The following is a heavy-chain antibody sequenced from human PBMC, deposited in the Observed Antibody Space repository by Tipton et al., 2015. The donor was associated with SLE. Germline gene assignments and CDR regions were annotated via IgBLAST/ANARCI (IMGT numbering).Heavy chain of an antibody. Sequence: TLSLTCTVSGGSISSSSYYWGWIRQPPGKGLEWIGSIYYSGSTYYNPSLKSRVTISVDTSKNQFSLKLSSVTAADTAVYYCARIVSEYSSSSPPVDYWGQGTLVTVSS. CDR3: ARIVSEYSSSSPPVDY. V-gene: IGHV4-39*07. J-gene: IGHJ4*02. CDR2: IYYSGST. CDR1: GGSISSSSYY. D-gene: IGHD6-6*01.